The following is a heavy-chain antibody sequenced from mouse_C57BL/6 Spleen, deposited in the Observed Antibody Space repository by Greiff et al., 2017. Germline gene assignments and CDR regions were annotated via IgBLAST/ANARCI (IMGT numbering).Heavy chain of an antibody. J-gene: IGHJ1*03. D-gene: IGHD1-1*01. V-gene: IGHV2-9-1*01. Sequence: VMLVESGPGLVAPSQSLSITCTVSGFSLTSYAISWVRQPPGKGLEWLGVIWTGGGTNYNSALKSRLSISKDNSKSQVFLKMNSLQTDDTARYYCARIGTTGDYWYFDVWGTGTTVTVSS. CDR1: GFSLTSYA. CDR3: ARIGTTGDYWYFDV. CDR2: IWTGGGT.